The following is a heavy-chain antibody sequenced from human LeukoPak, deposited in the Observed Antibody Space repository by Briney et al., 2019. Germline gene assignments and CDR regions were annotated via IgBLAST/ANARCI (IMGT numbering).Heavy chain of an antibody. CDR1: GGCFSGYY. V-gene: IGHV4-34*01. J-gene: IGHJ4*02. Sequence: PSETLSLTCAVYGGCFSGYYWSWIRQPPGKGLEWIGEINHSGSTNYNPSLKSRVTISVDTSKNQFSLKLSSVTAADTAVYYCARGGPTHGDYGWGQGTLVTVSS. CDR3: ARGGPTHGDYG. CDR2: INHSGST. D-gene: IGHD4-17*01.